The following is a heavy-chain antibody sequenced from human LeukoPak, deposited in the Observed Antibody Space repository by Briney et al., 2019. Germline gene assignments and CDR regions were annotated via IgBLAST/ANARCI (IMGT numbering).Heavy chain of an antibody. CDR3: VRTALGELYGMDV. D-gene: IGHD3-10*01. Sequence: PGGSLRLSCAASGFTFSSYAMSWVRQAPGKGLEWVSAISGSGGSTYYADSVKGRFTISRDNSKNTLYLQMNSLRAEDTAVYYCVRTALGELYGMDVWGQGTTVIVSS. V-gene: IGHV3-23*01. J-gene: IGHJ6*02. CDR2: ISGSGGST. CDR1: GFTFSSYA.